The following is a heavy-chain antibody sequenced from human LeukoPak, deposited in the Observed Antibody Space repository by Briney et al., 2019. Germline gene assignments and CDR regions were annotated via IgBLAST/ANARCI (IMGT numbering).Heavy chain of an antibody. D-gene: IGHD3-9*01. V-gene: IGHV3-23*01. CDR1: EFTFSTYG. J-gene: IGHJ5*02. Sequence: PGGSLRLSCAASEFTFSTYGMSWVRQAPGKGLEWVSAVSSTGGTTYYADSVKGRFTISRDNSKNTLFLQMNSLRAEDTAVYYCARSENYDIFVHWFDPWGQGTLVTVSS. CDR2: VSSTGGTT. CDR3: ARSENYDIFVHWFDP.